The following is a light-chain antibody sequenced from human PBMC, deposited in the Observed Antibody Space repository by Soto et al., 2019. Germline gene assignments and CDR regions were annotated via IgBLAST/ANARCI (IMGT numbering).Light chain of an antibody. CDR1: QSVSSSY. CDR3: QQFDGSLLP. J-gene: IGKJ4*01. CDR2: GTS. V-gene: IGKV3-20*01. Sequence: VLTQSPGTLSLSPGERATLSCRASQSVSSSYLAWYQQRPGQAPRLLIYGTSSRATGIPDRFSGSGSGTDFTLTISRLEPEDLAVYFCQQFDGSLLPFGGGTKVEIK.